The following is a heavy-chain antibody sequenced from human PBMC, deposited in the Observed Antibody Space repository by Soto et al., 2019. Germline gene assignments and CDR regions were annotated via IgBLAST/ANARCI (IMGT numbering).Heavy chain of an antibody. CDR3: TTDDPINKY. J-gene: IGHJ4*02. V-gene: IGHV3-15*01. Sequence: LRLSCAASGFTFSNAWMSWVRQAPGKGLEWVGRIKSYTNGGTTDYAAPVKGRFAISRDDSKNTLYLQMNSLKTEDAGVYYCTTDDPINKYWGQGTLVNVSS. CDR1: GFTFSNAW. CDR2: IKSYTNGGTT.